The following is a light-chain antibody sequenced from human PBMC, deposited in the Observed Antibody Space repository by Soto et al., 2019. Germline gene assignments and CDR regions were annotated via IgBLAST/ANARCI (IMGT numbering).Light chain of an antibody. V-gene: IGKV3-15*01. Sequence: EVVMTQSPATLSVSPGERATLSCRASQSVSNSLAWYQQTPGQVPRLLIYGASTRAAGIPARFSGSGSGTEFTLTISSLQSEDFGVYYCQQYDNWPPWTFGQGTKVEIK. CDR3: QQYDNWPPWT. J-gene: IGKJ1*01. CDR1: QSVSNS. CDR2: GAS.